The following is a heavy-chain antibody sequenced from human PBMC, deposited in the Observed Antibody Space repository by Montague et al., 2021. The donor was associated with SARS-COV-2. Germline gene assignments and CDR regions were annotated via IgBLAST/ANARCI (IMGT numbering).Heavy chain of an antibody. CDR2: ISWNSERI. CDR1: GFAFDYFA. V-gene: IGHV3-9*01. D-gene: IGHD5-12*01. CDR3: VKDPGYSGYEGYFDD. Sequence: SLRLSCAASGFAFDYFAMQWVRQAPGKGLEWVSGISWNSERIGYADSVKGRFTISRDNGKKSLYLQMNSLRPEDTALYFCVKDPGYSGYEGYFDDWGQGTLVIVSS. J-gene: IGHJ4*02.